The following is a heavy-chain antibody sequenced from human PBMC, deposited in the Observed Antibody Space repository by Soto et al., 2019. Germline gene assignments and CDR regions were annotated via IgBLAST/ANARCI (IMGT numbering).Heavy chain of an antibody. V-gene: IGHV4-39*01. CDR3: ASQRTSVLTQAYFDY. Sequence: SETLSLTCTVSGGSVSNSNYYWGWIRQSPGKGLEWIGSVYYRGRSYSKSSVKSRVTISVDTSKNQFSLNLNSVTASDTAVYYCASQRTSVLTQAYFDYWGPGALVTVSS. D-gene: IGHD2-8*01. CDR2: VYYRGRS. CDR1: GGSVSNSNYY. J-gene: IGHJ4*02.